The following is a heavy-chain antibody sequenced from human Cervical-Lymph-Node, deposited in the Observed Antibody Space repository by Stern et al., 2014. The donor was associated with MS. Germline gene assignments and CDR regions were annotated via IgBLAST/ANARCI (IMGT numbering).Heavy chain of an antibody. V-gene: IGHV1-69*01. CDR1: GDTLSSYA. CDR3: ALRRSYYVY. D-gene: IGHD4-11*01. J-gene: IGHJ4*02. CDR2: LIPFFGAT. Sequence: QVQLVQSGSEVKKPGSSVKVSCKPSGDTLSSYALSWVRQAPGQGLEWVGGLIPFFGATRYGQKFQGRVTITPEESTGTAFMELTNLTSDDTAVYYCALRRSYYVYWGQGTLITVSS.